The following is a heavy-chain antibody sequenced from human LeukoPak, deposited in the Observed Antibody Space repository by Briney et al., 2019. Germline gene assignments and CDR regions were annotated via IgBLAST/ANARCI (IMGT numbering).Heavy chain of an antibody. D-gene: IGHD2-21*02. V-gene: IGHV3-30*18. CDR1: GFTFSSYG. Sequence: PGGSLRLSCAASGFTFSSYGMHWVRQAPGKGXXXXAVISYDGSNKYYSDSVKGRFTISRDNSKNTLYLQMNSLRAEDTAVYYCAKERCGGDCYQDYWGQGTLVTVSS. CDR3: AKERCGGDCYQDY. CDR2: ISYDGSNK. J-gene: IGHJ4*02.